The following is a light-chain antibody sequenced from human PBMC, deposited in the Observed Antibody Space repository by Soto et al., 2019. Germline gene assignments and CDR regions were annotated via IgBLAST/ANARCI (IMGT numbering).Light chain of an antibody. V-gene: IGLV1-40*01. J-gene: IGLJ2*01. CDR3: QSYDSSLSGYVV. Sequence: QSVRTQPPSVSGAPGQRVTISCTGSSSNIGAGYDVHWYQQLPGTAPKLLIYGNSNRPSGVPDRLSGSKSGTSASLAITGLQAEDEADYYCQSYDSSLSGYVVFGGGTKLTVL. CDR2: GNS. CDR1: SSNIGAGYD.